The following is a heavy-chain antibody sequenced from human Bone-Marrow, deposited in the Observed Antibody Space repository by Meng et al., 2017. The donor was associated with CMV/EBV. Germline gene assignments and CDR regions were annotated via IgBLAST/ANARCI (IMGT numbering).Heavy chain of an antibody. V-gene: IGHV4-59*01. D-gene: IGHD2-21*01. CDR1: GVSISSYY. Sequence: GSLRLSCTVSGVSISSYYWTWIRQPPGKGLEWIGYIYYRGNTNYNPSLRSRVTMSVDTSSNQFSLTLSSVTAADTAVYYCSRDYCSGDCYSLGHWGQGSLVTVSS. CDR3: SRDYCSGDCYSLGH. CDR2: IYYRGNT. J-gene: IGHJ1*01.